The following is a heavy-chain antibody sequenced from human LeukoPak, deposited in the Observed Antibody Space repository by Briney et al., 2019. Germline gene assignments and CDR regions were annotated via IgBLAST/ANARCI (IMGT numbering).Heavy chain of an antibody. CDR2: INPNSGGT. Sequence: GASVKVSCKASGYTFTGYYVHWVRQAPGQGLEWMGWINPNSGGTNYAQKFQGRVTMTRDTSISTAYMELSRLRSDDTAVYYCARDFTIFGVVIIPGWFDPWGQGTLVTVSS. CDR3: ARDFTIFGVVIIPGWFDP. J-gene: IGHJ5*02. D-gene: IGHD3-3*01. V-gene: IGHV1-2*02. CDR1: GYTFTGYY.